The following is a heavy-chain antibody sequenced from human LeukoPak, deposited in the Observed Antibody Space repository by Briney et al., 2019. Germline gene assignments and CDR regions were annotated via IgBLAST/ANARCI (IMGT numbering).Heavy chain of an antibody. D-gene: IGHD4-23*01. J-gene: IGHJ4*02. Sequence: GGSLRLSCAASGFTFSTYAMSWVRQAPGKGLEWVSLISGCGGNTYYADSVKGRFTISRDNSKNTLYMQMNSLRAEDTAVYYCAKLVTHFDYWGRGTLVTVSS. CDR2: ISGCGGNT. V-gene: IGHV3-23*01. CDR3: AKLVTHFDY. CDR1: GFTFSTYA.